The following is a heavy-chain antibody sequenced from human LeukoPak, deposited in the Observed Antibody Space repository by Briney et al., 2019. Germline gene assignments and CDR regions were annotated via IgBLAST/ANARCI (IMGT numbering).Heavy chain of an antibody. Sequence: SETLSLTCTVSSGSISSYYWSWIRQPPGAGLEWIGYIYYSGSTNYNPSLKSRVTISVDTSKNQFSLKLNSVTAADTAVYYCARTQYCSSTSCYLDYWGQGTLVTVSS. CDR2: IYYSGST. CDR1: SGSISSYY. V-gene: IGHV4-59*01. CDR3: ARTQYCSSTSCYLDY. J-gene: IGHJ4*02. D-gene: IGHD2-2*01.